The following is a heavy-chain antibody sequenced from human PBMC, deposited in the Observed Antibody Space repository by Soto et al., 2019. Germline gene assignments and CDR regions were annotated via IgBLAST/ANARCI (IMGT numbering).Heavy chain of an antibody. CDR1: GGSFKSGSYS. Sequence: SETLSLTCTVSGGSFKSGSYSWSWIRQPPGKGLEWIGEINHSGSTNYNPSLKSRVTISVDTSTNQFSLKLSSVTAADTAVYYCARGSGYSSPVDIWGQGTMVAVTS. CDR3: ARGSGYSSPVDI. J-gene: IGHJ3*02. D-gene: IGHD5-18*01. V-gene: IGHV4-61*01. CDR2: INHSGST.